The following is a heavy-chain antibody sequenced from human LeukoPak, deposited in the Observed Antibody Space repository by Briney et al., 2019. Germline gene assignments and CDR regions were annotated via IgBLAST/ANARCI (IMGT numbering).Heavy chain of an antibody. V-gene: IGHV4-34*01. CDR3: ARGGIAARRSDY. Sequence: EPSEILSLTCAVYGGSFSGYYWSWIRQPPGRGLEWIGEINHSGSTNYNPSLKSRVTISVDTSKNQFSLKLSSVTAADTAVYYCARGGIAARRSDYWGQGTLVTVSS. J-gene: IGHJ4*02. D-gene: IGHD6-6*01. CDR1: GGSFSGYY. CDR2: INHSGST.